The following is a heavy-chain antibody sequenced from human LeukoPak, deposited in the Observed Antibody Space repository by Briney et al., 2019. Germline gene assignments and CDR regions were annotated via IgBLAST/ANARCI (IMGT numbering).Heavy chain of an antibody. D-gene: IGHD2-15*01. CDR1: GFTFSTYA. V-gene: IGHV3-23*01. CDR3: AKSPVSSCRGSFCYPFDY. J-gene: IGHJ4*02. CDR2: ISGSDDGS. Sequence: AGGSLRLSCAASGFTFSTYAMSWVRQIPGKGLEWVSAISGSDDGSYYADSVKGRFTISRDNSRNTLYLQMNTLRAEDMAVYFCAKSPVSSCRGSFCYPFDYWGQGNLVTVSS.